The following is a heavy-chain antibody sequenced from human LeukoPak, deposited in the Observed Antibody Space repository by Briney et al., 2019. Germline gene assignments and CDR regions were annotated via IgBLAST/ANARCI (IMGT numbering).Heavy chain of an antibody. CDR2: ISYDGTDT. V-gene: IGHV3-30-3*01. J-gene: IGHJ4*02. Sequence: GGSLRLSCAASGFTLSTYAMHWVRQAPGKGLEWVAVISYDGTDTYYADSVKGRFTISRDTSRNSLYLQMNSLRPEDTAVFYCARIRGGPIDYWGQGTLVTVSS. CDR1: GFTLSTYA. CDR3: ARIRGGPIDY. D-gene: IGHD3-16*01.